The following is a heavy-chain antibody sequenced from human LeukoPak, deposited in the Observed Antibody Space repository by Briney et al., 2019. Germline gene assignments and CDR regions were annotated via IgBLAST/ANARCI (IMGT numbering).Heavy chain of an antibody. D-gene: IGHD3-22*01. CDR1: GGSISSYD. CDR3: ARGFLDSSGYYYPSAFDI. Sequence: SETLSLTCTVSGGSISSYDWSWIRQPAGKRLEWIGRIYTRGSTNYNPSLKSRVIMSVDTSKNQFSLKLSSVTAADTAVYYCARGFLDSSGYYYPSAFDIWGQGTMVTVSS. CDR2: IYTRGST. J-gene: IGHJ3*02. V-gene: IGHV4-4*07.